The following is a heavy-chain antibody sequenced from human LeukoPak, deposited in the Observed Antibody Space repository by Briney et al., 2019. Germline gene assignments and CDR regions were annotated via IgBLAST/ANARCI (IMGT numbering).Heavy chain of an antibody. D-gene: IGHD2-15*01. J-gene: IGHJ3*02. Sequence: PGGSLRLSCAASGFTFSSYAMHWVPQAPGKGLEYVSAISSNGGSTYYANSVKGRFTISRDNSKNTLYLQMGSLRAEDMAVYYCARYCSGGSCYSNDAFDIWGQGTMVTVSS. CDR1: GFTFSSYA. CDR3: ARYCSGGSCYSNDAFDI. V-gene: IGHV3-64*01. CDR2: ISSNGGST.